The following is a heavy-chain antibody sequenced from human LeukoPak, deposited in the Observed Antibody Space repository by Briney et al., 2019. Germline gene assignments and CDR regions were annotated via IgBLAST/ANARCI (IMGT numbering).Heavy chain of an antibody. Sequence: PSEILSLTCTTSSGATSNYYWNWIRQPPGKGLEWIGYVHYSGSTRFNPSLKSRVTISVDTSNNQFSLKLSSMAAADAAVYYCACSMSSDWNYYNAMDVWGQGTTVTVSS. CDR3: ACSMSSDWNYYNAMDV. CDR2: VHYSGST. V-gene: IGHV4-59*12. D-gene: IGHD6-19*01. J-gene: IGHJ6*02. CDR1: SGATSNYY.